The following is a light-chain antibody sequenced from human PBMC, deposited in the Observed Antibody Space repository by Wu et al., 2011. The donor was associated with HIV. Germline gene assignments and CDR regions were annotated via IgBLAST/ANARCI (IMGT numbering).Light chain of an antibody. CDR3: QQYGIPPVT. CDR2: GAS. V-gene: IGKV3-20*01. CDR1: QSVSND. J-gene: IGKJ5*01. Sequence: EIVLTQSPATLSLSPGERATLFCGASQSVSNDLAWYQQKPGQAPRLLISGASNRATGVPDRFSGVGYGTDFSLVISSLEPEDSAVYYCQQYGIPPVTFGQGSRLEIK.